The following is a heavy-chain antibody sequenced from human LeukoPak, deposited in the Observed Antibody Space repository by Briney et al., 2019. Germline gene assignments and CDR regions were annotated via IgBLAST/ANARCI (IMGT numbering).Heavy chain of an antibody. Sequence: ASVKVSCKASGYTFTSYAMNWVRQAPGQGREGMGWINTNTENPTYAQGFTGRIIFSLDTSVSTAYLQISSLKDEDTAVYYCARPRGGYYYYGMDVWGQGTTVTVSS. CDR2: INTNTENP. V-gene: IGHV7-4-1*02. CDR1: GYTFTSYA. D-gene: IGHD2-15*01. CDR3: ARPRGGYYYYGMDV. J-gene: IGHJ6*02.